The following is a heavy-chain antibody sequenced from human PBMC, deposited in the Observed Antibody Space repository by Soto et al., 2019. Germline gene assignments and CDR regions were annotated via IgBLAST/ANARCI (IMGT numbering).Heavy chain of an antibody. CDR3: ARGDGYCTSTSCFHLPDAFDI. V-gene: IGHV3-48*01. J-gene: IGHJ3*02. CDR2: ISSSSSTI. D-gene: IGHD2-2*01. Sequence: EVQLVESGGGLVQPGGSLRLSCAASGFTFSGYSMYWVRQAPGKGLEWISYISSSSSTIYYADSVKGRFTISGDNGKNTLYLQINSLRAEDTAVYYSARGDGYCTSTSCFHLPDAFDIWGQGTMVTVSS. CDR1: GFTFSGYS.